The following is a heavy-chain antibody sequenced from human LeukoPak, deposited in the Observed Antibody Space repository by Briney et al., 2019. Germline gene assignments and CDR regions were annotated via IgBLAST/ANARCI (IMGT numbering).Heavy chain of an antibody. J-gene: IGHJ4*02. V-gene: IGHV3-7*04. CDR2: IKQDGSEK. D-gene: IGHD6-19*01. Sequence: PGGSLRLSCAASGXTFSSYWVSWVRQAPGKGLEWVANIKQDGSEKYYVDSVKGRFTISRDNAKNSLYLQMNSLRAEDTAVYYCARSSGWNPKWGQGTLVTVSS. CDR1: GXTFSSYW. CDR3: ARSSGWNPK.